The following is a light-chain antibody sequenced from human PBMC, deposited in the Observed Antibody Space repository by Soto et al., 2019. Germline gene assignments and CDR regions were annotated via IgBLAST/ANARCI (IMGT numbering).Light chain of an antibody. V-gene: IGKV1-5*03. Sequence: DIQMTQSPSTLSASVGDRVTITCRASQNVDKWLAWHQQKPGKAPKLLIYEASKLDSGVPSRFSGSRSGTEFTLNISGLQPDDFATYYCLQYKSYSDMYTFGQGTKVEI. CDR3: LQYKSYSDMYT. J-gene: IGKJ2*01. CDR2: EAS. CDR1: QNVDKW.